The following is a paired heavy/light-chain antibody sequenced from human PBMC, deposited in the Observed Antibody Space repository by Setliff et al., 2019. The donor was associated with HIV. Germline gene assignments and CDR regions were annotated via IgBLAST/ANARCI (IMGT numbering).Heavy chain of an antibody. CDR3: ARGARDEYVWGSYPLDP. D-gene: IGHD3-16*02. CDR1: GYTFTGYA. CDR2: SSAGNGNT. J-gene: IGHJ5*02. V-gene: IGHV1-3*02. Sequence: QVQLVQSGAEVKKPGASVKVSCKASGYTFTGYAIHWLRQAPGQRLEWMGWSSAGNGNTKFSQEFQDRVTITRDTSASTAYMELSSLRSADMAVYYCARGARDEYVWGSYPLDPWGQGTLVIVSS.
Light chain of an antibody. Sequence: QSVLTQPPSASGTPGQRVTISCSGSSSNIGSNYVSWYQQLPGRAPKLLIYRNNQRPSGVPDRFSGSKSGTSASLAISGLRSEDEADYYCAVWDDSLNGLWVFGGGTKLTVL. V-gene: IGLV1-47*01. CDR2: RNN. CDR3: AVWDDSLNGLWV. J-gene: IGLJ3*02. CDR1: SSNIGSNY.